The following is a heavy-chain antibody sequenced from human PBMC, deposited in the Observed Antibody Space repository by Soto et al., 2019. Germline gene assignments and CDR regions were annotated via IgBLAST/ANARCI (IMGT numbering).Heavy chain of an antibody. V-gene: IGHV3-15*01. D-gene: IGHD4-17*01. CDR1: GFTFSNAW. CDR3: TTDNGDYGDDAFDI. Sequence: GGSLRLSCAASGFTFSNAWMSWVRQAPGKGLEWVGRIKSKTDGGTTDYAAPVKGRFTISRDDSKNTLYLQMNSLKTEDTAVYYCTTDNGDYGDDAFDIWGQGTMVTVSS. J-gene: IGHJ3*02. CDR2: IKSKTDGGTT.